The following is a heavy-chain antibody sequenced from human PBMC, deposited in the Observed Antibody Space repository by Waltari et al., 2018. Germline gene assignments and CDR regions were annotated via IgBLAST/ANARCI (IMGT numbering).Heavy chain of an antibody. J-gene: IGHJ4*02. Sequence: QVQLQESGPGLVKPSETLSLTCTVSGYSISSGYYWGWIRRPPGKGLEWIGPLHHSGSAYSNPSLKSRVTISVDTSKNQFSLNLSSVTAAGTAVYYCVGAPNWAFFDYWGQGTLVTVSS. CDR2: LHHSGSA. CDR3: VGAPNWAFFDY. V-gene: IGHV4-38-2*02. CDR1: GYSISSGYY. D-gene: IGHD3-16*01.